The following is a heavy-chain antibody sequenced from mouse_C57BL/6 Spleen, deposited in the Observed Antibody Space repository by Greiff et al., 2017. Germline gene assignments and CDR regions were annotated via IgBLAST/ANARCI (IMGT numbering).Heavy chain of an antibody. CDR3: ARREIITTVVDDY. Sequence: EVQLQQSGPELVKPGASVKISCKASGYTFTDYYMNWVKQSHGKSLEWIGDINPNNGGTSYNQKFKGKATLTVDTSSSTAYMELRSLTSEDSAVYYCARREIITTVVDDYWGQGTTLTVSS. D-gene: IGHD1-1*01. CDR1: GYTFTDYY. J-gene: IGHJ2*01. CDR2: INPNNGGT. V-gene: IGHV1-26*01.